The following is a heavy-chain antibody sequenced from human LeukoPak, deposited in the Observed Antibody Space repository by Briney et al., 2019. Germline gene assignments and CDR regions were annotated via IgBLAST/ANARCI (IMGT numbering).Heavy chain of an antibody. CDR1: GYTFTDYY. CDR3: ARGGSDCYTTSCQRNFDY. J-gene: IGHJ4*02. V-gene: IGHV1-2*02. CDR2: INPHGTGT. D-gene: IGHD2-2*01. Sequence: SVKVSCKASGYTFTDYYFHWVRQAPGQGLEWLGWINPHGTGTTYAQKFRGRVTMTRDTSMNTDYLELSGLGADDTAVYYCARGGSDCYTTSCQRNFDYWGQGTLVTVSP.